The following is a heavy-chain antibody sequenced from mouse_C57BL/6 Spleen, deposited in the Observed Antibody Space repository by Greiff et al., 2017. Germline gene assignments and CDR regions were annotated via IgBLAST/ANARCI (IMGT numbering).Heavy chain of an antibody. CDR1: GYTFTSYW. Sequence: VKLQQSGAELVKPGASVKMSCKASGYTFTSYWITWVKQRPGQGLEWIGDIYPGSGSTNYNEKFKSKATLTVDTSSSTAYMQLSSLTSEDSAVYYCARWGITSVLRPYFDYWGQGTTLTVSS. CDR2: IYPGSGST. J-gene: IGHJ2*01. D-gene: IGHD1-2*01. V-gene: IGHV1-55*01. CDR3: ARWGITSVLRPYFDY.